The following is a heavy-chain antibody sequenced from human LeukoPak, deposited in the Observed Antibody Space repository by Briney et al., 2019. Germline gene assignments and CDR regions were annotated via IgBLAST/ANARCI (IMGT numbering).Heavy chain of an antibody. J-gene: IGHJ4*02. V-gene: IGHV1-2*02. Sequence: ASVKVSCKASGYTFTGYYMHWVRQAPGQGLEWMGWINPNSGGTNYAQKFQGRVTMTRDTSISTAYMELSRLRSDDTAVYYCARDSVLGGTSDYWGQGTLVTVSS. D-gene: IGHD3-16*01. CDR3: ARDSVLGGTSDY. CDR1: GYTFTGYY. CDR2: INPNSGGT.